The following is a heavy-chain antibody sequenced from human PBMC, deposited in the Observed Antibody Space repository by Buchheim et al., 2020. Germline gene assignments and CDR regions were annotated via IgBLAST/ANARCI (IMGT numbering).Heavy chain of an antibody. Sequence: QVHLVASGGGVLQPGRSLRLSCAASGFTFSSSSMHWVRQAPGKGLEWVAVISKDGSTTYSADSVKGRFIISRDNSKSTLSLQMNSLRLDDTAVYYCVKAPLGDFWSDTYWGQGTL. CDR3: VKAPLGDFWSDTY. CDR1: GFTFSSSS. J-gene: IGHJ4*02. D-gene: IGHD3-3*01. V-gene: IGHV3-30-3*01. CDR2: ISKDGSTT.